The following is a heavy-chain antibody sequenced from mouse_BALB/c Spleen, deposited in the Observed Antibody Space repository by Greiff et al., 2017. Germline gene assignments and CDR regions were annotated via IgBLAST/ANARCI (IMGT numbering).Heavy chain of an antibody. CDR1: GYSITSDYA. V-gene: IGHV3-2*02. Sequence: DVQLQESGPGLVKPSQSLSLTCTVTGYSITSDYAWNWIRQFPGNKLEWMGYISYSGSTSYNPSLKSRISITRDTSKNQFFLQLNSVTTEDTATYYCARGDWDDGWYFDVWGAGTTVTVSS. CDR2: ISYSGST. J-gene: IGHJ1*01. D-gene: IGHD4-1*01. CDR3: ARGDWDDGWYFDV.